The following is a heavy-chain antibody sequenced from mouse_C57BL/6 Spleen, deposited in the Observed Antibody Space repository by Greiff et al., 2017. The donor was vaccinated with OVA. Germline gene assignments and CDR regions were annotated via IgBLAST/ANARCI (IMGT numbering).Heavy chain of an antibody. D-gene: IGHD1-1*01. Sequence: EVKVEESGGGLVQPGGSMKLSCAASGFTFSDAWMDWVRQSPEKGLEWVAEIRNKANNHATYYAESVKGRFTISRDESKSSVYLQMNSLRAEDTCIYYCTRPSHGSSRHWYFDVWGTGTTVTVSS. J-gene: IGHJ1*03. CDR3: TRPSHGSSRHWYFDV. CDR1: GFTFSDAW. CDR2: IRNKANNHAT. V-gene: IGHV6-6*01.